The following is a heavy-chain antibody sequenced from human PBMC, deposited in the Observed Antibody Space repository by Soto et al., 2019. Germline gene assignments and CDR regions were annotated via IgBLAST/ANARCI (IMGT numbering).Heavy chain of an antibody. CDR1: GGSISSGGYY. D-gene: IGHD3-22*01. V-gene: IGHV4-31*03. CDR3: ARGRVIVNY. Sequence: TSETLSLTCTVSGGSISSGGYYWSWIRQHPGKGLEWIGYIYCSGSTYYNPSLKSRVTISVDTSKNQFSLKLSSVIAADTAVYYCARGRVIVNYWGQGTLVTVSS. CDR2: IYCSGST. J-gene: IGHJ4*02.